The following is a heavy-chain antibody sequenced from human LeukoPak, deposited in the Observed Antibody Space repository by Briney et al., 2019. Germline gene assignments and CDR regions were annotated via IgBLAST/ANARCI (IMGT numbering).Heavy chain of an antibody. Sequence: SETLSLTCTVSGGSISSYFWSWIRQPAGKGLEWIGRISNSGRSNYNPSLKSRLTMSIDTSKNQFSLKLSSVSAADTAVYYCARAPCGGSCHDDYWGQGTLVTVSS. CDR1: GGSISSYF. D-gene: IGHD2-21*01. CDR3: ARAPCGGSCHDDY. J-gene: IGHJ4*02. CDR2: ISNSGRS. V-gene: IGHV4-4*07.